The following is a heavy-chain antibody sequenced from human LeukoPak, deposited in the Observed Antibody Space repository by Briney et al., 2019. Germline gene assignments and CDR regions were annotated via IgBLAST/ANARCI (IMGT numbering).Heavy chain of an antibody. D-gene: IGHD3-16*01. J-gene: IGHJ4*02. V-gene: IGHV4-59*08. CDR1: GGSLSSYY. CDR2: IYYGGST. CDR3: ASLSRGSYVDY. Sequence: PSETLSLTCTVSGGSLSSYYWTWVRQPPRKGLEWIGNIYYGGSTNYNPSLTSRVTISVDTAKNQFSLKLSSVTAADTAVYYCASLSRGSYVDYWGQGTLVTVSS.